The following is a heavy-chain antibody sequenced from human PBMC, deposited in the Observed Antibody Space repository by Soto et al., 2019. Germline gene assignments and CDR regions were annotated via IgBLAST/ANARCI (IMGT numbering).Heavy chain of an antibody. V-gene: IGHV3-33*01. D-gene: IGHD3-9*01. Sequence: QVQLVESGGGVVQPGRSLRLSCEASGFTFSNYGLHWARQAPGKGLEWLALLWYDESNKYYENSVRGRFPISRDNSKNTLYLQMNSLRAEDTAVYHCARDAYDILTGNLPRTDNWFDAWGQGTLVTVSS. J-gene: IGHJ5*02. CDR2: LWYDESNK. CDR3: ARDAYDILTGNLPRTDNWFDA. CDR1: GFTFSNYG.